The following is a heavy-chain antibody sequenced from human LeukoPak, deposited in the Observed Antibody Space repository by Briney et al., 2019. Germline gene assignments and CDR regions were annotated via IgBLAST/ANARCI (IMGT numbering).Heavy chain of an antibody. CDR2: INTNTGNP. CDR1: GYTFTSYA. Sequence: ASVKVSCKASGYTFTSYAMNWVRQAPGQGLEWMGWINTNTGNPTYAQGFTGRFVFSLDTSVSTAYLQISSLKAEDTAVYYCARPPRHYYGSGSYYNPDAFDIWGQGTMVTVSS. V-gene: IGHV7-4-1*02. J-gene: IGHJ3*02. D-gene: IGHD3-10*01. CDR3: ARPPRHYYGSGSYYNPDAFDI.